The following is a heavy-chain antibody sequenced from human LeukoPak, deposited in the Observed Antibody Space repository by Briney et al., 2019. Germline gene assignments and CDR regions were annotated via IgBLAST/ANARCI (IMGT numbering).Heavy chain of an antibody. V-gene: IGHV4-34*01. CDR2: INYSGMS. CDR1: GESFDGFY. CDR3: AIRLATSRLATATTWFDP. Sequence: SETLSLTRAVYGESFDGFYWNWIRQPPGKGLEWIGGINYSGMSDYNPALKSRVAISADSSKRQFSLDLTSVTAADTAVYYCAIRLATSRLATATTWFDPWGQGTLVSVSS. J-gene: IGHJ5*02. D-gene: IGHD3-9*01.